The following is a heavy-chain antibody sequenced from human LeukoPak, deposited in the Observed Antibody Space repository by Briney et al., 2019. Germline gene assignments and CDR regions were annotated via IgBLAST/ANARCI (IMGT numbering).Heavy chain of an antibody. CDR3: VEITSVPGSDC. CDR1: GFTFSAYA. Sequence: GGSLRLSCSASGFTFSAYAMYWVRQAPGKGLEYVSGISNNGGSSFYADSVKGRFTISRDNSKNTLYLQMSSLRAEDTAVYYCVEITSVPGSDCWGQGTRLTVSS. V-gene: IGHV3-64D*09. J-gene: IGHJ4*02. CDR2: ISNNGGSS. D-gene: IGHD1-14*01.